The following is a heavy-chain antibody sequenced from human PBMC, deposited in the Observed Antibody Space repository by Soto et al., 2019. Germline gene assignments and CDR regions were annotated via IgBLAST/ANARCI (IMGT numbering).Heavy chain of an antibody. J-gene: IGHJ4*02. D-gene: IGHD2-15*01. CDR1: GFTFDDYA. CDR3: AKGGPDGFCSGGRCYFDY. Sequence: EVQLVESGGGLVQPGRSLRLSCAASGFTFDDYAMHWVRRVPGKGLEWVSSISWNSNIIGYADSVKGRFTISRDNAKNSLYVQMNSLRPEDTALYYCAKGGPDGFCSGGRCYFDYWGQGTLFTVSS. V-gene: IGHV3-9*01. CDR2: ISWNSNII.